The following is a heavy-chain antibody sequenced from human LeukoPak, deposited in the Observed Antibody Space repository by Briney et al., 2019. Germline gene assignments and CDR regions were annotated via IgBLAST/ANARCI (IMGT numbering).Heavy chain of an antibody. D-gene: IGHD3-10*01. CDR3: AREGKITMVRGVIRYYYMDV. Sequence: SETLSLTCAVYGGSFSGYYWSWLRQPAGKGLEWIGRIFTSGSTKYNPSLKSRVTISVDTSKNQFSLKLSSVTAADTAVYYCAREGKITMVRGVIRYYYMDVWGKGTTVTISS. V-gene: IGHV4-4*07. CDR2: IFTSGST. CDR1: GGSFSGYY. J-gene: IGHJ6*03.